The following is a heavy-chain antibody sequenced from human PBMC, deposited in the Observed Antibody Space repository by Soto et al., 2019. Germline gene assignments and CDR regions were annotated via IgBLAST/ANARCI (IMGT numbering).Heavy chain of an antibody. CDR2: INCDDDK. D-gene: IGHD1-26*01. V-gene: IGHV2-70*04. Sequence: SGHTVANLRRPRSLPYTLSGYLLSATGMRVSWIGQPPEEVVEWLARINCDDDKFYSTSVKTRLTISKDTSNNQVVFTMTNMDPVYTATYYCARICGPRAFDIWGQGTMVTVSS. CDR3: ARICGPRAFDI. J-gene: IGHJ3*02. CDR1: GYLLSATGMR.